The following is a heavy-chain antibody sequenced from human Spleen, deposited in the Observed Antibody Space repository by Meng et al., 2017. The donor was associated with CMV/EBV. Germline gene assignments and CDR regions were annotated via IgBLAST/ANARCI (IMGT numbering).Heavy chain of an antibody. CDR2: IRYDGSPQ. CDR3: ARAYSSSSSLGR. J-gene: IGHJ4*02. V-gene: IGHV3-30*02. Sequence: GESLKISCAASGFSLTTYGMHWVRQAPGKGLEWVAFIRYDGSPQYYGDAVKGRFTISRDNAKNSLYLQMNSLRAEDTAVYYCARAYSSSSSLGRWGQGTLVTVSS. D-gene: IGHD6-6*01. CDR1: GFSLTTYG.